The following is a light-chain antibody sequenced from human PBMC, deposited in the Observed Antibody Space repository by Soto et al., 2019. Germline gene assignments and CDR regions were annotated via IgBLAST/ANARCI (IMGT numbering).Light chain of an antibody. CDR1: QSISDT. Sequence: DIEMTQSPATLSVSPGGRATLSCRASQSISDTLAWYQQKPGQAPRLLIHGASTRATGFPARFSGSGSGTDFTLTISSLQSEDFGVYYCQQYNNWSWTFGQGTKVDIK. CDR3: QQYNNWSWT. J-gene: IGKJ1*01. V-gene: IGKV3-15*01. CDR2: GAS.